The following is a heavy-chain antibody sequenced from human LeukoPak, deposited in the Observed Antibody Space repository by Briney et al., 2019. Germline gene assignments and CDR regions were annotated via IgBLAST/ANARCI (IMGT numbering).Heavy chain of an antibody. V-gene: IGHV4-34*01. D-gene: IGHD6-6*01. Sequence: SGTLSLTCAVYGGSFSGYYWSWIRQPPGKGLEWIGEINHSGSTNYNPSLKSRVTISVDTSKNQFSLKLSSVTAADTAVYYCARRETDEYSGYYFDYWGQGTLVTVSS. CDR3: ARRETDEYSGYYFDY. J-gene: IGHJ4*02. CDR1: GGSFSGYY. CDR2: INHSGST.